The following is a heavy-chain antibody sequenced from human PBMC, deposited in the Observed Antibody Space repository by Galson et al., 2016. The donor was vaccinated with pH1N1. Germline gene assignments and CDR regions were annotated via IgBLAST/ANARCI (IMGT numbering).Heavy chain of an antibody. CDR1: GFSFRRYG. CDR3: AKDQSVFDLPIDY. D-gene: IGHD3-9*01. V-gene: IGHV3-30*18. CDR2: ISYDGSDK. J-gene: IGHJ4*02. Sequence: SLRLSCAASGFSFRRYGMHWVRQAPGKGLEWVAGISYDGSDKFYADSVKGRFTISRDNSKNTLYLLMDSLRYDDTAVYYCAKDQSVFDLPIDYWGQGTLVSVSS.